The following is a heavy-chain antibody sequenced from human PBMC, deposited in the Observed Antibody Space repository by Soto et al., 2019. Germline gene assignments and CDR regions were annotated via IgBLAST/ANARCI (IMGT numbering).Heavy chain of an antibody. CDR3: AMDDRTAVAKGALCNWFDP. Sequence: QVQLVESGGGVVQPGRSLRLSCAASGFTFTSYGMHWVRQAPGKGLEWVAVISYAGFNIYYGDSVKGRFTISRDDSKNKMYLQLNRLRPEDTAVYYCAMDDRTAVAKGALCNWFDPWGQGTLVTVSS. J-gene: IGHJ5*02. V-gene: IGHV3-30*03. CDR2: ISYAGFNI. CDR1: GFTFTSYG. D-gene: IGHD3-22*01.